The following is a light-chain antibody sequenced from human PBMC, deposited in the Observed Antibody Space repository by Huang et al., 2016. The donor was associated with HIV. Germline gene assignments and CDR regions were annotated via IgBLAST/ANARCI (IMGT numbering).Light chain of an antibody. CDR1: QSLLQSNGYNY. CDR3: MQALQTPLT. Sequence: DIVMTQSPLSLPVTPGEPASISCRSSQSLLQSNGYNYLDWYLQKPGQSPQLLIYLGSNRASGVPDRFSGSGSGTDFTLKISRVEAEDVGVYYCMQALQTPLTFGGGTKLEIK. V-gene: IGKV2-28*01. J-gene: IGKJ4*01. CDR2: LGS.